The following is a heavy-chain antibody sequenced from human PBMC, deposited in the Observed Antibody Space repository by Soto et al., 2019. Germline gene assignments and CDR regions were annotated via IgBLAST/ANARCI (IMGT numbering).Heavy chain of an antibody. Sequence: GGSLRLSCAASGFTFSSYAMNWVRQAPGKGLEWVSVITGSGDATYYADSVKGRFTISRDNSKNTLYVQMNSLRAEDTAVYYRAKAISGYNAPLDHWGQGTRVTVSS. D-gene: IGHD1-20*01. CDR3: AKAISGYNAPLDH. V-gene: IGHV3-23*01. CDR1: GFTFSSYA. J-gene: IGHJ4*02. CDR2: ITGSGDAT.